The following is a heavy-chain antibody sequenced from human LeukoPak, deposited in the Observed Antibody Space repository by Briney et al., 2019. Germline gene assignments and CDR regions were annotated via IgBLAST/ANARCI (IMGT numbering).Heavy chain of an antibody. CDR3: ARDLAPYYYDSSGYYSWAFDI. Sequence: GGSLRLSCVASGFTFSTHAMNWVRQAPGKGLEWVSSISSSSSYIYYADSVKGRFTISRDNAKNSLYLQMNSLRAEDTAVYYCARDLAPYYYDSSGYYSWAFDIWGQGTMVTVSS. CDR1: GFTFSTHA. CDR2: ISSSSSYI. J-gene: IGHJ3*02. V-gene: IGHV3-21*01. D-gene: IGHD3-22*01.